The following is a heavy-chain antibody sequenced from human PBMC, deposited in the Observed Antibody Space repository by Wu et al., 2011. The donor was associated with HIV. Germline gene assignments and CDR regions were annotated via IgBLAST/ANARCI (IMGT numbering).Heavy chain of an antibody. D-gene: IGHD1-1*01. V-gene: IGHV1-2*02. J-gene: IGHJ5*02. Sequence: QVQLVQSGAEVKKPGASVKVSCKASGYTFSGYYLHWVRQAPGQGLEWMGWIDPNSGGTNFVQKFQGRVALTRDTSISTAYLELSGLRSEDTAVYYCARDSAQSVVGTNWFDPGAREPWSPSPQ. CDR3: ARDSAQSVVGTNWFDP. CDR2: IDPNSGGT. CDR1: GYTFSGYY.